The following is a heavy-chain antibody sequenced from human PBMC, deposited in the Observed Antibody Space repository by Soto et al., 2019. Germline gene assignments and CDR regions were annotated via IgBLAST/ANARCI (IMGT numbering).Heavy chain of an antibody. CDR3: AQGQNYYDSSGRVGP. CDR1: GFAFSNHA. V-gene: IGHV3-23*01. D-gene: IGHD3-22*01. J-gene: IGHJ5*02. Sequence: EVQLLQSGGGLVQPGGSLKLSCAASGFAFSNHAMSWVRQAPGKGLEWDSAISGSGRSTYYAESVKGRFIISRDNSNNTLHLQMNSLRAEDTAVFYCAQGQNYYDSSGRVGPWGQGTLVTVSS. CDR2: ISGSGRST.